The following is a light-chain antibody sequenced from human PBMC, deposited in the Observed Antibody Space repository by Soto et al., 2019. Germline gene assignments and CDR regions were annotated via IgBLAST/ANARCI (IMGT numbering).Light chain of an antibody. CDR3: QQSYSTLSIT. V-gene: IGKV1-39*01. CDR2: AAS. Sequence: DIQMTQSPSSLSASVGDRVTITCRASESISRHLNWYQQKPGNAPKLLIYAASSLQNGVPSRFSGGGSGTDFSLTISNLQPEDFATYYCQQSYSTLSITFGQGTRLEIK. J-gene: IGKJ5*01. CDR1: ESISRH.